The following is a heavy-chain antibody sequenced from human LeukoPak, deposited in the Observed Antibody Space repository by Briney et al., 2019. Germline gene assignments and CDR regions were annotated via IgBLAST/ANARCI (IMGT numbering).Heavy chain of an antibody. CDR2: ITSNGDGI. V-gene: IGHV3-9*01. CDR1: GFTYHDYA. CDR3: AKRPIGDSNWYFDL. D-gene: IGHD1-26*01. J-gene: IGHJ2*01. Sequence: GGSLRLSCSASGFTYHDYAMHWVRQPPGKGLESVSRITSNGDGIVYAVSVKGRFTISRDNAKYSLYLQMNSLRPEDTALYYCAKRPIGDSNWYFDLWGRGTLVTVSS.